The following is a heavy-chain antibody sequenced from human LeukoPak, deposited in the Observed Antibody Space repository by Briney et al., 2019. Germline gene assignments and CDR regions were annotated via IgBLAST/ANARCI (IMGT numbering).Heavy chain of an antibody. Sequence: ASVTVSCKASGYTFTGYYMHWVRQAPGQGLEWMGWINPNSGGTNYAQKFQGRVTMTRDTSISTAYMELNRLRSDDTAVYYCARDRSSGWDDVAFDIWGQGTMVTVSS. CDR3: ARDRSSGWDDVAFDI. CDR2: INPNSGGT. CDR1: GYTFTGYY. J-gene: IGHJ3*02. V-gene: IGHV1-2*02. D-gene: IGHD6-19*01.